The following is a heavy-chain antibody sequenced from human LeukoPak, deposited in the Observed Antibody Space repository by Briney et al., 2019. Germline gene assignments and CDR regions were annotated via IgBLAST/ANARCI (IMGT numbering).Heavy chain of an antibody. CDR1: GGSFSGYY. D-gene: IGHD5-18*01. Sequence: PSETLSLTCAVYGGSFSGYYWSWIRQPPGKGLEWIGEINHSGSTNYNPSLKSRVTISVDTSKNQFSLKLSSVTAADTAVYYCARDMDTGPDLFDYWGQGTLVTVSS. CDR3: ARDMDTGPDLFDY. CDR2: INHSGST. J-gene: IGHJ4*02. V-gene: IGHV4-34*01.